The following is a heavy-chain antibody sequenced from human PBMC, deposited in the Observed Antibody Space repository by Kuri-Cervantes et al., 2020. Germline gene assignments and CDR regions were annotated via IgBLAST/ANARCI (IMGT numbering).Heavy chain of an antibody. Sequence: GESLKISCAASGFTFSSYWMSWVRQAPGKGLEWVANINQDGSEKYYVDSVKGRFTISRDNAKNSLYLQMNSLRAEDTAVYYCARDTSGPGYWGQGTLVTVSS. CDR2: INQDGSEK. CDR1: GFTFSSYW. CDR3: ARDTSGPGY. V-gene: IGHV3-7*01. J-gene: IGHJ4*02. D-gene: IGHD6-19*01.